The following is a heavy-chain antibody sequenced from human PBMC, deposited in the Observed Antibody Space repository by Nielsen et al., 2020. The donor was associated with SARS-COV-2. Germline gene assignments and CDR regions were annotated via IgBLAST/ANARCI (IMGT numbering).Heavy chain of an antibody. D-gene: IGHD4/OR15-4a*01. CDR2: IGNAGDT. CDR1: GFTFSSYD. V-gene: IGHV3-13*04. CDR3: ARLPHGYDYGRYYYYGTDV. Sequence: GESLKISCAASGFTFSSYDMHWVRQAAGKGLEWVSSIGNAGDTYYADSVKGRFTISRENAKNSLYLQMNSLRAGDTAVYYCARLPHGYDYGRYYYYGTDVWGQGTTVTVSS. J-gene: IGHJ6*02.